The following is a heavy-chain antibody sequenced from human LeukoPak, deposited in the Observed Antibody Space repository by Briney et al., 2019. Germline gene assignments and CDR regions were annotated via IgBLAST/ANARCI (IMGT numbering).Heavy chain of an antibody. CDR3: ASPLWFGESNLFDY. J-gene: IGHJ4*02. CDR1: GFTVSSNY. V-gene: IGHV3-7*01. Sequence: GGSLRLSCAASGFTVSSNYMSWVRQAPGKGLEWVANIKQDGSEKYYVDSVKGRFTISRDNAKNSLYLQMNSLRAEDTAVYYCASPLWFGESNLFDYWGQGTLVTVSS. CDR2: IKQDGSEK. D-gene: IGHD3-10*01.